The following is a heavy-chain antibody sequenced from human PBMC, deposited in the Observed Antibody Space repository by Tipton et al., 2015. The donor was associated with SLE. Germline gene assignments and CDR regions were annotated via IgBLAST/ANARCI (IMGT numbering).Heavy chain of an antibody. D-gene: IGHD6-19*01. CDR2: FYHSGST. V-gene: IGHV4-38-2*02. CDR1: GHSISSGYY. Sequence: GLVKPSETLSLICNVSGHSISSGYYWGWIRQFPGKGLEWIGSFYHSGSTYYNPSLKSRVTISVDTSKNQFSLTLRSVTAADTAVYYCARDLQVITVQGLADVFDMWGQGTMVTVSS. CDR3: ARDLQVITVQGLADVFDM. J-gene: IGHJ3*02.